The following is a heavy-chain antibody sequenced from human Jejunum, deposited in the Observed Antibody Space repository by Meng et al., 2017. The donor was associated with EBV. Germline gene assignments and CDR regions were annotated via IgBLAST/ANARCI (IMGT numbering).Heavy chain of an antibody. CDR3: ARGVYGPTTRGREYFIH. D-gene: IGHD2/OR15-2a*01. V-gene: IGHV4-34*01. Sequence: QAQTHTWGAGLLKPSKTRSLTCGVYGGSFNGYYWTWIRQSPGKSLEWIGEINHSGTTNYNPSLRSRVIISVDTSKKQFSLTLTSVTAADTAVYYCARGVYGPTTRGREYFIHWGRGTLVTVSS. CDR1: GGSFNGYY. CDR2: INHSGTT. J-gene: IGHJ1*01.